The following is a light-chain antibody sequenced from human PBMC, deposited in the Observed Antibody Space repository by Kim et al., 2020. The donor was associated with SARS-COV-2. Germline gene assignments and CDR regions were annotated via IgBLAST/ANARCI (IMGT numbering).Light chain of an antibody. J-gene: IGLJ3*02. Sequence: SITLSCTGTSSDVGSYDLFSWYQQHPGKAPKLMIYEGSKRPSGVSNRFSGSKSGNTASLTISGLQAEDEADYYCCSYAGSSTFRVFGGGTQLTVL. CDR2: EGS. CDR3: CSYAGSSTFRV. CDR1: SSDVGSYDL. V-gene: IGLV2-23*03.